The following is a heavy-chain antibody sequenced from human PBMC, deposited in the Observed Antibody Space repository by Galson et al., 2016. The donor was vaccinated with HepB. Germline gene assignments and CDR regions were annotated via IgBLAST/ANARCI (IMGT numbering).Heavy chain of an antibody. CDR2: ISYDGRNK. D-gene: IGHD2-2*01. CDR1: GFTFSSYG. CDR3: AKDGRIYCSSASCHDHFHY. V-gene: IGHV3-30*18. Sequence: SLRLSCAASGFTFSSYGMHWVRQAPGKGLEWVAFISYDGRNKKYADSVKGRFTISRDNSKKTLDPQMNSLKAEDTDVYHCAKDGRIYCSSASCHDHFHYWGQGTLVTVSS. J-gene: IGHJ4*02.